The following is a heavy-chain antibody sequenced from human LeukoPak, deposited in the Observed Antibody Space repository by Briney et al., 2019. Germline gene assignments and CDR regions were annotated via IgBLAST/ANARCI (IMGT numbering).Heavy chain of an antibody. D-gene: IGHD4-23*01. J-gene: IGHJ3*02. V-gene: IGHV1-2*02. CDR3: ARGYQRSAVATRNAFDI. Sequence: GASVKVSCKASGYTFTGYYMHWVRQAPGQGLEWMGWINPNSGGTNYAQKLQGRVTMTTDTSTSTAYMELRSLRSDDTAVHYCARGYQRSAVATRNAFDIWGQGTMVTVSS. CDR1: GYTFTGYY. CDR2: INPNSGGT.